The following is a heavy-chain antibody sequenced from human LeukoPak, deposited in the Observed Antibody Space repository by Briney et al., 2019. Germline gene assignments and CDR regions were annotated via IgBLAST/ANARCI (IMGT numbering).Heavy chain of an antibody. J-gene: IGHJ4*02. V-gene: IGHV1-18*01. D-gene: IGHD1-26*01. CDR2: ISAYNGNT. CDR3: ARAPFGWELQPFDY. CDR1: GYTFTSYG. Sequence: ASVKVSCKASGYTFTSYGISWVRQAPGQGLERMGWISAYNGNTNYAQKLQGRVTMTTDTSTSTAYMELRRMRPDDTAVYYCARAPFGWELQPFDYWGQGTLVTVSS.